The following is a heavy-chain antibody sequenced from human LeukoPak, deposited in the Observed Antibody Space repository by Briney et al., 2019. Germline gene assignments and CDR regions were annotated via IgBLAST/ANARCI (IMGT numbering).Heavy chain of an antibody. CDR2: IYHSGST. D-gene: IGHD6-6*01. J-gene: IGHJ5*02. CDR3: ARERMRQAARPGNWFDP. CDR1: GYSISSGYY. V-gene: IGHV4-38-2*02. Sequence: SETLSLTCTVSGYSISSGYYWGWIRQPPGKGLEWIGSIYHSGSTYYNPSLKSRVTISVDTSKNQFSLKLSSVTAADTAVYYCARERMRQAARPGNWFDPWGQGTLVTVSS.